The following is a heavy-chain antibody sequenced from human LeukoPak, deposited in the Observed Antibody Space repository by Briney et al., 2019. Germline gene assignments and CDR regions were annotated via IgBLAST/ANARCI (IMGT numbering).Heavy chain of an antibody. V-gene: IGHV4-59*01. CDR3: AREYRGVFDY. CDR2: IYYSGTT. CDR1: GGSISSYY. J-gene: IGHJ4*02. D-gene: IGHD2-2*01. Sequence: SETQSLTCTVSGGSISSYYWSWIRQPPGKGLEWIGYIYYSGTTNYNPSLKSRVTISVDSSKNQFSLKLSSVTAADTAVYYCAREYRGVFDYWGQGTLVTVSS.